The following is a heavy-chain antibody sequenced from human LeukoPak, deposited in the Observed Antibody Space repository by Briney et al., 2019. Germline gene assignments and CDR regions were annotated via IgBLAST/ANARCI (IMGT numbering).Heavy chain of an antibody. Sequence: TSETLSLTCTVSGGSISSSSYYWGWIRQPPGKGLEWIGSIYYSGSTYYNPSLKSRVTISVDTSKNQFSLKLSSVTAADTAVYYCARHVNPDSHDFWSGYYSHFDYWGQGTLVTVSS. J-gene: IGHJ4*02. CDR3: ARHVNPDSHDFWSGYYSHFDY. CDR2: IYYSGST. CDR1: GGSISSSSYY. V-gene: IGHV4-39*01. D-gene: IGHD3-3*01.